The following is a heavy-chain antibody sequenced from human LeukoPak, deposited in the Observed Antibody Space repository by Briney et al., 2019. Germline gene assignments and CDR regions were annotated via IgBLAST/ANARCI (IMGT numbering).Heavy chain of an antibody. CDR1: GYTFTGYY. V-gene: IGHV1-2*02. CDR3: ARAPMIVVVFPPRLDY. D-gene: IGHD3-22*01. Sequence: ASVKVSCKTSGYTFTGYYMHWVRQAPGQGHEWMGWINPNSGGTNYAQKFQDRVTMTGDTSISTAYMELSRLTSDDTAVYYCARAPMIVVVFPPRLDYWGQGTLVTVSS. J-gene: IGHJ4*02. CDR2: INPNSGGT.